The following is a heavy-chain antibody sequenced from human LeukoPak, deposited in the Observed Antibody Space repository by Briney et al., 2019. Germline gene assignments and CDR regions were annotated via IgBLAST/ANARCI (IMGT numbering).Heavy chain of an antibody. CDR3: ARDPEGVTPLDY. CDR1: GGTFSSYA. Sequence: ASVKVSCKASGGTFSSYAISWVRQAPGQGLEWMGGIIPIFGTANYAQKFQGRVTITADESTSTAYMELSSLRSEDTAVYYCARDPEGVTPLDYWGKEPWSPSPQ. D-gene: IGHD2-21*02. CDR2: IIPIFGTA. J-gene: IGHJ4*01. V-gene: IGHV1-69*13.